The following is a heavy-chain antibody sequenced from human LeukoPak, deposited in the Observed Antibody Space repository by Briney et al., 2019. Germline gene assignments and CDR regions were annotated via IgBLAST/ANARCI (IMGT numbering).Heavy chain of an antibody. CDR1: GGSFSGYY. J-gene: IGHJ4*02. D-gene: IGHD3-22*01. V-gene: IGHV4-34*01. Sequence: KPSETLSLTCAVYGGSFSGYYWSWIRQPPGKGLEWIGEINHSGSTNYNPSLKSRVTISVDTSKNQFSLKLSSVTAADTAVYYCARHGYYDSSGYQRDYWGQGTLVTVSS. CDR2: INHSGST. CDR3: ARHGYYDSSGYQRDY.